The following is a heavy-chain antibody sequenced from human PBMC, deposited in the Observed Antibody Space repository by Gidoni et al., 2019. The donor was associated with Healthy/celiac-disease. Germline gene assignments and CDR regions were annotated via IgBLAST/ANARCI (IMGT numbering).Heavy chain of an antibody. Sequence: EVQLVESGGGLVKPGGSLRLSCAASGFTFSSYSMNWVLQAPGKGMEWVSSISSSSSYIYYADSVKGRFTISRDNAKNSLYLQMNSLRAEDTAGYDCARGMGATTDDAFDIWGQGTMVTVSS. CDR1: GFTFSSYS. CDR3: ARGMGATTDDAFDI. J-gene: IGHJ3*02. V-gene: IGHV3-21*01. CDR2: ISSSSSYI. D-gene: IGHD1-26*01.